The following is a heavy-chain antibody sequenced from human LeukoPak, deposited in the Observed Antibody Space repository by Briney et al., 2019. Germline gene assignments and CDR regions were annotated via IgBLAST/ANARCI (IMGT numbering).Heavy chain of an antibody. CDR1: GFTSFDFP. Sequence: GGSLRLSCEASGFTSFDFPMNWVRKAPGKGLEWVSHIRTDGTITFADSVKGRFTISRDDAKTSVYLQMNSLRDEDTAIYYCARDNIWAFDIWGQGTMVTVAS. J-gene: IGHJ3*02. D-gene: IGHD2/OR15-2a*01. CDR3: ARDNIWAFDI. CDR2: IRTDGTI. V-gene: IGHV3-69-1*01.